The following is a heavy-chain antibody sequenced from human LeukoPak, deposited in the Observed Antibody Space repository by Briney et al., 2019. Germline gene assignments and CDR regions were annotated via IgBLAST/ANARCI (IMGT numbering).Heavy chain of an antibody. CDR2: INHSGST. CDR1: GGSFSGYY. V-gene: IGHV4-34*01. J-gene: IGHJ4*02. Sequence: SSETLSLTCAVYGGSFSGYYWSWIRQPPGKGLEWIGEINHSGSTNYNPSLKSRVTISVDTSKNQFSLKLGSVTAADTAVYYCARSSIAAPTGPPAYWGQGTLVTVSS. CDR3: ARSSIAAPTGPPAY. D-gene: IGHD6-6*01.